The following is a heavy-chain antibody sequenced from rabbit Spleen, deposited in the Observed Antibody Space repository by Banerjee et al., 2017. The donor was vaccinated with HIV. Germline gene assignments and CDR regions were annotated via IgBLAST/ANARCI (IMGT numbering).Heavy chain of an antibody. CDR1: GVSFSGDSY. D-gene: IGHD1-1*01. CDR3: ARDLDGVIGWNFGW. CDR2: IDTGSSGFT. V-gene: IGHV1S45*01. Sequence: QEQLVESGGGLVKPGASLTLTCIASGVSFSGDSYMCWVRQAPGKGLEWIACIDTGSSGFTYSATWAKGRFTCSKTSSTTVTLQMTSLTAADTATYFCARDLDGVIGWNFGWWGQGTLVTVS. J-gene: IGHJ4*01.